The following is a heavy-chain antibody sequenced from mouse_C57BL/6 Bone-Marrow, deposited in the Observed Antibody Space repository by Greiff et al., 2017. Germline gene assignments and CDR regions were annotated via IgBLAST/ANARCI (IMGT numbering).Heavy chain of an antibody. Sequence: QVQLKQSGAELVRPGASVTLSCKASGYTFTDYEMHWVKQTPVHGLEWIGAIDPETGGTAYNQKFKGKAILTADKSSSTAYMELRSLTSEDSAVYYCTRQLRLLAWCAYWGEGTLVTVSA. D-gene: IGHD3-2*02. CDR1: GYTFTDYE. CDR3: TRQLRLLAWCAY. V-gene: IGHV1-15*01. CDR2: IDPETGGT. J-gene: IGHJ3*01.